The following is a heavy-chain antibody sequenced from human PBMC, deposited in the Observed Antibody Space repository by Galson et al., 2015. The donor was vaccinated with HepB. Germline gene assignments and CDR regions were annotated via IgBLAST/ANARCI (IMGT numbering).Heavy chain of an antibody. V-gene: IGHV3-48*03. CDR2: ISSSGSTI. J-gene: IGHJ4*02. CDR1: GFTFSSYE. Sequence: SLRLSCAASGFTFSSYEMNWVRQAPGKGLEWVSYISSSGSTIYYADSVKGRFTISRDNAKNSLYLQMNSLRAEDTAVYYCARVVRELLALDYWGQGTLVTVSP. D-gene: IGHD1-26*01. CDR3: ARVVRELLALDY.